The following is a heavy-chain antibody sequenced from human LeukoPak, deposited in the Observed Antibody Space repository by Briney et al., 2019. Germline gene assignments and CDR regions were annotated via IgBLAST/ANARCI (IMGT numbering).Heavy chain of an antibody. CDR3: AKRAQPVGSTKYYFEY. J-gene: IGHJ4*01. CDR2: ISGSGGGT. V-gene: IGHV3-23*01. D-gene: IGHD1-26*01. CDR1: GFTFSSYG. Sequence: GGSLRLSCAASGFTFSSYGMSWVRQAPGKGLEWVSSISGSGGGTYYADSVKGRFTISRDNSKNTLYLQMNSLRAEDTAVYYCAKRAQPVGSTKYYFEYWGHGTLVTVSS.